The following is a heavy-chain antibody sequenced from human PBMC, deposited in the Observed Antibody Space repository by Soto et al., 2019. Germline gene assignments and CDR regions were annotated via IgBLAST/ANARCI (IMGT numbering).Heavy chain of an antibody. CDR3: ARDRSCSGGSCQSYYYYYGMDV. CDR2: IWYDGSNK. V-gene: IGHV3-33*01. J-gene: IGHJ6*02. D-gene: IGHD2-15*01. Sequence: QVQLVESGGGVVQPGRSLRLSCAASGFTFSSYGMHWVRQAPGKGLAWVAVIWYDGSNKYYAESVKGRFTISRDNSKNTLYLQMNSLRAEDTAVYYCARDRSCSGGSCQSYYYYYGMDVWGQGTTVTVSS. CDR1: GFTFSSYG.